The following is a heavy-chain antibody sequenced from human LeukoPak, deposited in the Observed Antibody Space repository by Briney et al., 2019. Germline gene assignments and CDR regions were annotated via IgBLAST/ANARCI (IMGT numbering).Heavy chain of an antibody. D-gene: IGHD2-15*01. V-gene: IGHV1-2*02. CDR1: GYTFTGYY. CDR2: INPNSGGT. CDR3: ARDLIGYCSGGSCSYNWFDP. J-gene: IGHJ5*02. Sequence: ASVTVSCKASGYTFTGYYMHWVRQAPGQGLEWMGWINPNSGGTNYAQKFQGRVTMTRDTSISTAYMELSRLRSDDTAVYYCARDLIGYCSGGSCSYNWFDPWGQGTLVTVSS.